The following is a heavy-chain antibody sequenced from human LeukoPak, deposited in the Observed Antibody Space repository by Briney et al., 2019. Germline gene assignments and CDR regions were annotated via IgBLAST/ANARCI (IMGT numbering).Heavy chain of an antibody. CDR1: GFTFSSYA. D-gene: IGHD6-13*01. Sequence: GGYLRLSCAASGFTFSSYAMSWVRQAPGKGLEWVSGISGSAGSTYYADSAKGRFTISRDNSKNTLYMQMNSLRVEDTAVYYCAKGKDSSSWLIDYWGQGTLVTVSS. CDR3: AKGKDSSSWLIDY. V-gene: IGHV3-23*01. J-gene: IGHJ4*02. CDR2: ISGSAGST.